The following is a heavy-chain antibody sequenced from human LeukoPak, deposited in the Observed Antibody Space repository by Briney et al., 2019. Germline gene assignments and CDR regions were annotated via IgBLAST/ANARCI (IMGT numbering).Heavy chain of an antibody. D-gene: IGHD1-1*01. CDR3: ARHGPKNGNWFDP. CDR1: GYSFTSYW. V-gene: IGHV5-51*01. CDR2: IYPGDSDT. J-gene: IGHJ5*02. Sequence: GESLKISCKGSGYSFTSYWIGWVRQMPGKGLEWMGIIYPGDSDTRYSPSFQGQVTISADKSISTAYLQWSNLKASDTAMYYCARHGPKNGNWFDPWGQGTLVTVSS.